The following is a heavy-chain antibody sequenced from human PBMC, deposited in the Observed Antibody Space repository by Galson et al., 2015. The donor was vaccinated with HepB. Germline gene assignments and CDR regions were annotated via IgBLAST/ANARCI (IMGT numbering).Heavy chain of an antibody. CDR3: AKHYYYDSSGYIS. V-gene: IGHV3-30*18. D-gene: IGHD3-22*01. CDR1: GFTFSSYG. J-gene: IGHJ4*02. CDR2: ISYDGSKK. Sequence: SLRLSCAASGFTFSSYGMHWVRQAPGKGLEWVAVISYDGSKKYYADSVKGRFTISRDNSKNTLYLQMNSLRAEDTAVYYCAKHYYYDSSGYISRGQGTLVTVSS.